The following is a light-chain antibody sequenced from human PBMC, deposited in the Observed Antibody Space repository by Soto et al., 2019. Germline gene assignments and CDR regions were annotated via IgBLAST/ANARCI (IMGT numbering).Light chain of an antibody. J-gene: IGKJ5*01. V-gene: IGKV1-33*01. CDR3: QKYENPPT. Sequence: DIQMTQSQSSLSASVGDRVTITCRASHNIINYLNWYQKKPGRSPKLLIYDASNVEAGVPSRFRGSGSGKDFTFTISRLQHEDIATYYCQKYENPPTFGQGTRLENK. CDR2: DAS. CDR1: HNIINY.